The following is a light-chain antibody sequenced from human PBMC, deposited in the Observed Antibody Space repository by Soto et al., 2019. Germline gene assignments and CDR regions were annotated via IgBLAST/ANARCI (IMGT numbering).Light chain of an antibody. CDR2: GAS. V-gene: IGKV3-20*01. J-gene: IGKJ4*01. CDR1: QSVSSSY. CDR3: QQYGSSPD. Sequence: EIVWTQAPGTLSLSPGERATLSCSASQSVSSSYLAWYQQKPGQAPRLLLYGASSRATGIPDRFSGSGSGTDFTLTISRLEPEDFAVYYCQQYGSSPDFGGGTKVEIK.